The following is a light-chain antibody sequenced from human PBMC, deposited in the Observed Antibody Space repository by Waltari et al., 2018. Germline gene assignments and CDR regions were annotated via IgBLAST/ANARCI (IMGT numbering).Light chain of an antibody. CDR1: SSDARGYNY. CDR2: DVT. Sequence: SALTQPASVSESPGQSITISCTGTSSDARGYNYVAWYQQHPGKAPKLMIYDVTNRPSGVSNRFSGSKSGNTASLTISGLQAEDEADYYCSSFTSSSTWVFGGGTKLTVL. V-gene: IGLV2-14*03. J-gene: IGLJ3*02. CDR3: SSFTSSSTWV.